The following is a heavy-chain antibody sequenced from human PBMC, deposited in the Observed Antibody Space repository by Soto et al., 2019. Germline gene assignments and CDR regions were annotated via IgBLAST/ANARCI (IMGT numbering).Heavy chain of an antibody. D-gene: IGHD3-10*01. V-gene: IGHV1-46*01. CDR1: GYTFTSYD. Sequence: ASVKVSCKASGYTFTSYDINWVRQATGQGLEWMGRMNPNGGSTSYAQKFQGRVTMTRDTSTSTVYMELSSLRSEDTAVYYCARGYGSGSYYNDYWGQGTLVTVSS. CDR3: ARGYGSGSYYNDY. CDR2: MNPNGGST. J-gene: IGHJ4*02.